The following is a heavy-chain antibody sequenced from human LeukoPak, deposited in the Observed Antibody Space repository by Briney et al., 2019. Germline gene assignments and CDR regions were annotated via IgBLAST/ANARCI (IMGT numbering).Heavy chain of an antibody. Sequence: ASVKVSCKASGYTFTRYDIDWVRQPTGQGLEGMGWMNPNSGNTGYAQKFQGRVTMNRNTSIITAYMELSSLRSEDTAVYYWARGLKYDFWSGIWYYYYYMDVWGKGTTVTVSS. CDR1: GYTFTRYD. D-gene: IGHD3-3*01. CDR2: MNPNSGNT. V-gene: IGHV1-8*01. CDR3: ARGLKYDFWSGIWYYYYYMDV. J-gene: IGHJ6*03.